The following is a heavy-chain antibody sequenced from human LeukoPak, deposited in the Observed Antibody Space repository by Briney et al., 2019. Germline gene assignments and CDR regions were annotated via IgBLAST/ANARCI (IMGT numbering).Heavy chain of an antibody. V-gene: IGHV4-59*01. J-gene: IGHJ5*02. Sequence: SSETLSLTCAVYGGSFSGYYWSWIRQPPGKGLEWIGYIYYSGSTNYNPSLKSRVTISVDTSKNQFSLKLSSVTAADTAVYYCARDQRWFDPWGQGTLVTVSS. CDR3: ARDQRWFDP. CDR2: IYYSGST. CDR1: GGSFSGYY.